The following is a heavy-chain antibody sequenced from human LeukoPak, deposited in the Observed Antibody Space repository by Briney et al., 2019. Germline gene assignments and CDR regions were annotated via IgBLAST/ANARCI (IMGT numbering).Heavy chain of an antibody. J-gene: IGHJ6*02. CDR1: GYTFTSYG. D-gene: IGHD3-22*01. CDR3: ARMYYYDSRGYGLNYYYYGMDV. Sequence: PLASVKVSCTASGYTFTSYGISWVRQAPGQGLEWMGWISAYNGNTNYAQKLQGRDTMTTDTSTSTAYMELRSLRSDDTAVYYCARMYYYDSRGYGLNYYYYGMDVWGQGTTVTVSS. CDR2: ISAYNGNT. V-gene: IGHV1-18*01.